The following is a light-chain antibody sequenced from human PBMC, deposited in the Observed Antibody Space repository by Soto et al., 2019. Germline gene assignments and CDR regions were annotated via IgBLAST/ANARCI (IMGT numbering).Light chain of an antibody. J-gene: IGLJ1*01. V-gene: IGLV2-14*03. CDR3: SSYTTSNTRQIV. CDR2: DVS. Sequence: QSVLTQPASVSGSPGQSITISCTGNNSDVGGYNYVSWYQHHPGKAPKLLIYDVSNRPSGVSNRFSGSKSDNTASLTISGLQPEDEADYYCSSYTTSNTRQIVFGTGTKVTVL. CDR1: NSDVGGYNY.